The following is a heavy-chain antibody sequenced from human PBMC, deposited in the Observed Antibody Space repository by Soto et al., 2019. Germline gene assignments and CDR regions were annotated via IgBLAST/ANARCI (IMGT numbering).Heavy chain of an antibody. CDR3: AGGGVRGFFPQPGDCYGMDV. CDR1: GYSFTSYW. V-gene: IGHV5-51*01. J-gene: IGHJ6*04. D-gene: IGHD3-10*01. Sequence: PGESLKISCKGSGYSFTSYWIGWVRQMPGKGLEWMGIIYPGDSDTRYSPSFQGQVTISADKSISTAYLQWSSLKASDTAMYYCAGGGVRGFFPQPGDCYGMDVWGKGTTVTVPS. CDR2: IYPGDSDT.